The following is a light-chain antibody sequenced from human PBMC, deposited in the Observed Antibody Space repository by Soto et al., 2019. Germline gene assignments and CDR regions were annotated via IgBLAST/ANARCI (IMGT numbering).Light chain of an antibody. CDR1: SSDVGGYNY. CDR3: TSYAGSSDG. V-gene: IGLV2-8*01. Sequence: LTQSPSASGSPGQSVAISGTGTSSDVGGYNYVSWYQQHPGKAPKLMIYEVNKRPSGVPDRFSGSKSGTTASLTVSGLQAEDEADYYPTSYAGSSDGFGTATKVTVL. CDR2: EVN. J-gene: IGLJ1*01.